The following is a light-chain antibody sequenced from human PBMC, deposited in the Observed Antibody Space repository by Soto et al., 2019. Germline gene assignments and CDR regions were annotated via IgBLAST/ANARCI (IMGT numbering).Light chain of an antibody. CDR1: QSAGNF. CDR2: YIS. CDR3: QQLNSYPPIT. V-gene: IGKV3D-15*01. Sequence: EIAMTQSPAPLSVSPGETASLSCRSSQSAGNFLAWYQQKPAQAPRLLIYYISTRATGIPARFSGSGAGTEFTLPISSLQPDDFSAYYCQQLNSYPPITFGQGTRLEIK. J-gene: IGKJ5*01.